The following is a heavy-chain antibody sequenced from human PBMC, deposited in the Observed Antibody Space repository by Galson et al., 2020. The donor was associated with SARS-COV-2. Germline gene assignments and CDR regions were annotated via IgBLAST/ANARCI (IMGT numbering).Heavy chain of an antibody. V-gene: IGHV3-30*18. CDR1: GFTFSSYG. CDR2: ISYDGSNK. CDR3: AKDTYYDYIWGSYRPPLGGMDV. J-gene: IGHJ6*02. D-gene: IGHD3-16*02. Sequence: GGSLRLSCAASGFTFSSYGMHWVRQAPGKGLEWVAVISYDGSNKYYADSVKGRFTISRDNSKNTLYLQMNSLRAEDTAVYYCAKDTYYDYIWGSYRPPLGGMDVWGQGTTVTVSS.